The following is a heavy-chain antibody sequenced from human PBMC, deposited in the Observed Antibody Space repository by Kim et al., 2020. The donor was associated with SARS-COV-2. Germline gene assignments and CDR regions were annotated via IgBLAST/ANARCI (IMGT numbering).Heavy chain of an antibody. CDR2: ISSSSSYI. D-gene: IGHD5-18*01. CDR3: ARSVINPKYTAMARLEGYYYYYGMDV. CDR1: GFTFSSYS. Sequence: GGSLRLSCAASGFTFSSYSMNWVRQAPGKGLEWVSSISSSSSYIYYADSVKGRFTISRDNAKNSLYLQMNSLRAEDTAVYYCARSVINPKYTAMARLEGYYYYYGMDVWGQGTTVTVSS. V-gene: IGHV3-21*04. J-gene: IGHJ6*02.